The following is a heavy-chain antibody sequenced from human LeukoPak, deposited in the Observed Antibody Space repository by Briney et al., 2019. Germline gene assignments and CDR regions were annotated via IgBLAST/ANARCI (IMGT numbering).Heavy chain of an antibody. Sequence: ASVKVSCKTSGYTFTDYYIHWARQAPGQGLEWIGIIYPRVDTTDSSQKFKGRVTVTRDTSTSTVYLELRTMRSEDTAVYYCARGEYLGATPFDYWGQGTLVTVSS. J-gene: IGHJ4*02. CDR3: ARGEYLGATPFDY. D-gene: IGHD1-26*01. CDR1: GYTFTDYY. CDR2: IYPRVDTT. V-gene: IGHV1-46*01.